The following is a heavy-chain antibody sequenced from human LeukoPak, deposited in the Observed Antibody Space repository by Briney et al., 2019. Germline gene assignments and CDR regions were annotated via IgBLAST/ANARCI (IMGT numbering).Heavy chain of an antibody. V-gene: IGHV1-2*02. Sequence: ASVKVSCKASGYTFTGYYMHWVRQAPGQGLEWMGWINPNSGGTNYAQKFQGRVTMTRDTSISTAYMELSRLRSEDTAVYYCAKEGTRSHSQWAFDFWGQGTMVTVSS. J-gene: IGHJ3*01. CDR3: AKEGTRSHSQWAFDF. D-gene: IGHD6-19*01. CDR2: INPNSGGT. CDR1: GYTFTGYY.